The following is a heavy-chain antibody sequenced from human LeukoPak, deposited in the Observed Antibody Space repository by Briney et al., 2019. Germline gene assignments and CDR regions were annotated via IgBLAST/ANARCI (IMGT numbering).Heavy chain of an antibody. CDR2: ISGSGGST. V-gene: IGHV3-23*01. D-gene: IGHD4-17*01. J-gene: IGHJ3*02. Sequence: PGGSLRLSCAASGFTFSSYAMSWVRPAQGKGLEWVSAISGSGGSTYYADSVKGRFTISRDNSKNTLYLQMNSLRAEDTAVYYCAKAIGDYVAFDIWGQGTMVTVSS. CDR1: GFTFSSYA. CDR3: AKAIGDYVAFDI.